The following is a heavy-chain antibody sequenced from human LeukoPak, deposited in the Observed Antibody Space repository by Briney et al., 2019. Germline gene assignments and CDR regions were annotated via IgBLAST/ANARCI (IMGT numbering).Heavy chain of an antibody. J-gene: IGHJ6*03. V-gene: IGHV1-2*02. CDR3: ARGEQWLAPYYYYYMDV. CDR1: GYTFTGYY. Sequence: ASVKVSCKASGYTFTGYYMHWVRQAPGQGLEWMGWINPNSGGTNYAQKFQGRVTMTRDTSISTAYMELSRLRSDDTAVYYCARGEQWLAPYYYYYMDVWGKGTTVTVSS. CDR2: INPNSGGT. D-gene: IGHD6-19*01.